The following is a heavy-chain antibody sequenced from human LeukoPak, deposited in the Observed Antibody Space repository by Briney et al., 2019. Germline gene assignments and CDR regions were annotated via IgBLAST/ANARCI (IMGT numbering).Heavy chain of an antibody. D-gene: IGHD2-15*01. V-gene: IGHV4-34*01. CDR2: INHSGST. CDR1: GGSFSGYY. CDR3: ARGGAGDCSGGSCLYYFDY. J-gene: IGHJ4*02. Sequence: SETLSLTCAVYGGSFSGYYWSWIRQPLGKGLEWIGEINHSGSTNYNPSLKSRVTISVDTSKNQFSLKLSSVTAADTAVYYCARGGAGDCSGGSCLYYFDYWGQGTLVTVSS.